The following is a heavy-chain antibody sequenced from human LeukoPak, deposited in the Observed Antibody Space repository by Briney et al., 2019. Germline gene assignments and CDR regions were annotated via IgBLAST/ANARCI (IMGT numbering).Heavy chain of an antibody. J-gene: IGHJ5*02. CDR3: ARSVTAAMGDWFDP. CDR1: GFTFSSYE. Sequence: PGGSLRLSCAASGFTFSSYEMNWVRQAPGKGLEWVSYISSSGSTIYYADSVKGRFTISRDNAKNSLYLQMNSLRAEDTAVYYCARSVTAAMGDWFDPWGQGTLVTVSS. V-gene: IGHV3-48*03. D-gene: IGHD2-2*01. CDR2: ISSSGSTI.